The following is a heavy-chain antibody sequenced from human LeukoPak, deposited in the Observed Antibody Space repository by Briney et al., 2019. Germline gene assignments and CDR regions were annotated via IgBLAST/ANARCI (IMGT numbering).Heavy chain of an antibody. CDR2: INPNSGGT. Sequence: ASVKVSCKASGYTFTGYYMHWVRQAPGQGLEWMGWINPNSGGTNYAQKFQGRVTMTRDTSTSTAYMELSRLRSDDTAVYYCARDQSSGAVAGTLGVLRCYYMDVWGKGTTVTVSS. V-gene: IGHV1-2*02. CDR3: ARDQSSGAVAGTLGVLRCYYMDV. J-gene: IGHJ6*03. D-gene: IGHD6-19*01. CDR1: GYTFTGYY.